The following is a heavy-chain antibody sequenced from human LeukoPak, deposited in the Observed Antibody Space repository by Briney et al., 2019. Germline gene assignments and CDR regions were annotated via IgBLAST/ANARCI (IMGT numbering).Heavy chain of an antibody. CDR1: GYTFADFD. Sequence: ASVKVSCKASGYTFADFDINWVRQVPGQGLEWMGWISPNGDINRAQKFQGRVTMTRDTSTNTAYMEMKSLTSDDTAVYYCAGTLRRFLEWSYFDYWGQGTLVTVSS. V-gene: IGHV1-18*01. D-gene: IGHD3-3*01. J-gene: IGHJ4*02. CDR3: AGTLRRFLEWSYFDY. CDR2: ISPNGDI.